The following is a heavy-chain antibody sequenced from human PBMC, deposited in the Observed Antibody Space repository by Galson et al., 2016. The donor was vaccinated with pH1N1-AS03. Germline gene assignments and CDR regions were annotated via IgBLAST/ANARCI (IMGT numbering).Heavy chain of an antibody. D-gene: IGHD3-10*01. CDR1: GYTFVNYG. CDR2: ISGYDGHT. CDR3: ARSGSGSFYEGDF. V-gene: IGHV1-18*01. Sequence: SVKVSCKASGYTFVNYGISWVRRAPGQGLEWMGWISGYDGHTIYAQKLQGRVTMTTDTSTSTAYMELRSLRSDDTAVYYCARSGSGSFYEGDFWGQGTLVSVSS. J-gene: IGHJ4*02.